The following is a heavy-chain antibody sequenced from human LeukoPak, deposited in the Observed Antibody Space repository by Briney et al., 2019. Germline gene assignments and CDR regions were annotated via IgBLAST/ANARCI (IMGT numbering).Heavy chain of an antibody. D-gene: IGHD3-9*01. CDR1: GFTFSSYW. CDR2: TNSDGSST. J-gene: IGHJ4*02. Sequence: GGSLRLSCAASGFTFSSYWMHWVRQAPGKGLVWVSRTNSDGSSTSYADSVKGRFTISRDNAKNTLYLQMNSLRAEDTAVYYCARDYDILTGWDFGYWGQGTLVTVSS. V-gene: IGHV3-74*01. CDR3: ARDYDILTGWDFGY.